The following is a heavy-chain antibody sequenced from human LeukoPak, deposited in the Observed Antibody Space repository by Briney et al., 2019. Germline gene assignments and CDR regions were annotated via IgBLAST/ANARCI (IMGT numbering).Heavy chain of an antibody. J-gene: IGHJ4*02. CDR1: GFSLTISGMC. CDR2: IDWDDDK. D-gene: IGHD3-22*01. Sequence: SGPALLKPTSTLTLTCTFSGFSLTISGMCVSWIRQPPGKALEWLARIDWDDDKYYSTSLQTRLTISKDTSKHQVVLTVTNMDPVDTATYYCARIPNFYDNKGYFDYWGQGILVTVSS. CDR3: ARIPNFYDNKGYFDY. V-gene: IGHV2-70*11.